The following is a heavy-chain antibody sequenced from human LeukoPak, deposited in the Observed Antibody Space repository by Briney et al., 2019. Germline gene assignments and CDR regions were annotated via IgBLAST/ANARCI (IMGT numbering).Heavy chain of an antibody. CDR3: ARDLGTNDAFDI. Sequence: GGSLRLPCAAFGFTVSTTYMSWVRQAPGKGLEWVSIIYSGGSTYYAHAVKGRFTISRDNSKNAVYLQMNSRRAEDTAVYYCARDLGTNDAFDIWGQGTMLTVSS. CDR1: GFTVSTTY. J-gene: IGHJ3*02. D-gene: IGHD7-27*01. V-gene: IGHV3-53*01. CDR2: IYSGGST.